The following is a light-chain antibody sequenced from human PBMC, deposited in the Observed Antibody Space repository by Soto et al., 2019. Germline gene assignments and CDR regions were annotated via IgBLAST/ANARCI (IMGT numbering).Light chain of an antibody. J-gene: IGKJ1*01. CDR1: QSVSSN. CDR3: HQRQSWPRT. V-gene: IGKV3-11*01. Sequence: EIVMTQSPATLSVSPGERATLSCRASQSVSSNLAWYQHKPGQAPRLLIYLASNRAAGVPARFSGSGSGTDFTLTISDVEPEDFAVYYCHQRQSWPRTFGQGTKVDI. CDR2: LAS.